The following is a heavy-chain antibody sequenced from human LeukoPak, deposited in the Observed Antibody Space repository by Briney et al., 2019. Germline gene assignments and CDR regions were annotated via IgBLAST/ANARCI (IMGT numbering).Heavy chain of an antibody. D-gene: IGHD3-10*01. V-gene: IGHV4-39*01. J-gene: IGHJ4*02. CDR2: IYYSGST. CDR1: GGSISSSSYY. Sequence: SETLSLTCTVSGGSISSSSYYWGWIRQPPGKGLERIGSIYYSGSTYYNPSLKSRVTISVDTSKNQFSLKLSSVTAADTAVYYCARRVWFGELLLDYWGQGTLVTVSS. CDR3: ARRVWFGELLLDY.